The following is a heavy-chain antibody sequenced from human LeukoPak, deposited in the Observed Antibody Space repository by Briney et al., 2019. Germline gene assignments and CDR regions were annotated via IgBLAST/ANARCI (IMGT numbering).Heavy chain of an antibody. D-gene: IGHD2-2*01. J-gene: IGHJ4*02. Sequence: PGGSLRLSCAASGFTVSSNYMSWVRQAPGKGLEWVSVIYSGGSTYYADSVKGRFTISRHNSKNTLYLQMNSLRAEDTAVYYCAGDRGPYHRGYFDYWGQGTLVTVSS. CDR3: AGDRGPYHRGYFDY. CDR2: IYSGGST. CDR1: GFTVSSNY. V-gene: IGHV3-53*04.